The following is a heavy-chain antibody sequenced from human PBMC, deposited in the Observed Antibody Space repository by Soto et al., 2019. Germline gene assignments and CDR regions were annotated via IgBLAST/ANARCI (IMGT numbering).Heavy chain of an antibody. CDR1: GGSISSGSYY. CDR2: IYYSGST. CDR3: AMGYCSGGSCYSRYY. Sequence: QVQLQESGPGLVKPSQTLSLTCTVSGGSISSGSYYWSWLRQHPGKGLEWIGYIYYSGSTYYNPSLKSRVTISVDTSKNHFALKLTSVTAADTAVYYCAMGYCSGGSCYSRYYWGQGTLVTVSS. V-gene: IGHV4-31*03. D-gene: IGHD2-15*01. J-gene: IGHJ4*02.